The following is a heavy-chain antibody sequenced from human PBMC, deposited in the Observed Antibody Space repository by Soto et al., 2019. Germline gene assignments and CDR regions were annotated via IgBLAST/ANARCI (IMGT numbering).Heavy chain of an antibody. J-gene: IGHJ6*02. V-gene: IGHV1-2*04. CDR2: INPNSGGT. Sequence: GASVKVSCKASGYTFTGYYMHWVRQAPGQGLEWMGWINPNSGGTNYAQKFQGWVTMTRDTSISTAYMELSRLRSDDTAVYYCTRTGTTYYYYGMDVWGQGTTVTVPS. CDR3: TRTGTTYYYYGMDV. CDR1: GYTFTGYY. D-gene: IGHD1-7*01.